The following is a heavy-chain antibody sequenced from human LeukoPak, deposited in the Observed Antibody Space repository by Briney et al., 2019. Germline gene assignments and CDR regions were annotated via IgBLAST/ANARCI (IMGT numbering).Heavy chain of an antibody. Sequence: ASVKVSCKASGYTFTSYDINWVRQATGQGLEWMGWMNPNSGNTGYAQKFQGRVTMTRNTSISTAYMELSSLRSEDTAVYYCTRAAGRVYYFDYWGQGTLVTVSS. V-gene: IGHV1-8*01. J-gene: IGHJ4*02. CDR1: GYTFTSYD. CDR3: TRAAGRVYYFDY. CDR2: MNPNSGNT. D-gene: IGHD6-13*01.